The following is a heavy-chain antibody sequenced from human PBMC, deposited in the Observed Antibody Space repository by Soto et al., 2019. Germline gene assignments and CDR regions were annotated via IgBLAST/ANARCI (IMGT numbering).Heavy chain of an antibody. CDR3: ARANRGVGALGWYYYDGMDV. D-gene: IGHD1-26*01. Sequence: QVQLVQSGAEVKKPGASVKVSCKASGYTFTSYDINWVRQATGQGLEWMGWMNPTRGNTGYAQKFQGRVTMTRNTSISTAYMELSSLRSEDTAVYYCARANRGVGALGWYYYDGMDVWGQGTTVTVSS. J-gene: IGHJ6*02. V-gene: IGHV1-8*01. CDR2: MNPTRGNT. CDR1: GYTFTSYD.